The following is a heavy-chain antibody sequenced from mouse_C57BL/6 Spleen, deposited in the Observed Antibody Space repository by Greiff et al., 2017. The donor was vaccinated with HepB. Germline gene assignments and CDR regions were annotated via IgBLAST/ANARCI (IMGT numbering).Heavy chain of an antibody. V-gene: IGHV1-69*01. CDR1: GYTFTSYW. CDR2: IDPSDSYT. CDR3: ARGRGNFDD. Sequence: VQLQQPGAELVMPGASVKLSCKASGYTFTSYWMHWVKQRPGQGLEWIGEIDPSDSYTNYNQKFKGKSTLTVDKSSSTAYMQLSSLTSEDSAVYYCARGRGNFDDWGQGTTLTVSS. J-gene: IGHJ2*01.